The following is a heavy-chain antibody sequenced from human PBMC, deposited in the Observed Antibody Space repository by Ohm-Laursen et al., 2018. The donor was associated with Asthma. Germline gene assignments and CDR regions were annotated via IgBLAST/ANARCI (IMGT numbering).Heavy chain of an antibody. CDR2: ISSNGGST. J-gene: IGHJ4*02. CDR1: GFTFSSYA. CDR3: AKDLSIIAVAGTLDY. Sequence: SLRLSCTASGFTFSSYAMHWVRRAPGKGLEYVSAISSNGGSTYYADSVKGRFTISRDNSKNTLYLQMNSLRAEDTAVYYCAKDLSIIAVAGTLDYWGQGTLVTVSS. D-gene: IGHD6-19*01. V-gene: IGHV3-64*04.